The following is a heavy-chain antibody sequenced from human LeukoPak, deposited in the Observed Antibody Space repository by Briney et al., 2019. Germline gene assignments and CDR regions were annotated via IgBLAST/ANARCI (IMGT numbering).Heavy chain of an antibody. Sequence: ASVTVSCTASGGTFSSYAISWVRQAPGQGLEWMGGIIPIFGTANYAQKFQGRVTITADESTSTAYMELSSLRSEDTAVYYCAQLRFHYYGMDVWGQGTTVTVSS. J-gene: IGHJ6*02. CDR1: GGTFSSYA. CDR2: IIPIFGTA. D-gene: IGHD3-16*01. CDR3: AQLRFHYYGMDV. V-gene: IGHV1-69*13.